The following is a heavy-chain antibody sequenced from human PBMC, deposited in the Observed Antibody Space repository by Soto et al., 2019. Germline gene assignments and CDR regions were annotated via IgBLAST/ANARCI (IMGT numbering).Heavy chain of an antibody. V-gene: IGHV2-70*04. CDR1: GFSLTSNEMR. CDR3: ARTTNTGTDY. Sequence: SGPTLVNPTQTLTLTCTFSGFSLTSNEMRVTWIRQPPGKALEWLARIDWDGEKFYSSSLRTRLTISKDSSKNQVVLTMTNMDPVDTATYYCARTTNTGTDYWGQGTLVTVSS. D-gene: IGHD1-1*01. CDR2: IDWDGEK. J-gene: IGHJ4*02.